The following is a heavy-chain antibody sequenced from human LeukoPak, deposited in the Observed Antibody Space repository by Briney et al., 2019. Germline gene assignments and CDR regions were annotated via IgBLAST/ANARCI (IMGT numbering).Heavy chain of an antibody. J-gene: IGHJ4*02. CDR3: TRDLENS. CDR1: GFSFSSYW. CDR2: INSDGSST. V-gene: IGHV3-74*01. D-gene: IGHD1-1*01. Sequence: GGSLRLSCAASGFSFSSYWMHWVRQGPGKGLVWVSGINSDGSSTNYADSVKGRFTISRDNAKNTLYLQMNSLRAEDTAVYYCTRDLENSWGQGTLVTVSS.